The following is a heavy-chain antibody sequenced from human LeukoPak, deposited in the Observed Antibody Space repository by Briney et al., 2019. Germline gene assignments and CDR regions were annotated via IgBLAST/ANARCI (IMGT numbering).Heavy chain of an antibody. CDR2: ISAYNGNT. Sequence: ASVRVSCKASGYTFTSYGISWVRQAPGQGLEWMGWISAYNGNTNYAQKLQGRVTMTTDTSTSTAYMELRSLRSDDTAVYYCARGDDLWSGYPTLGYWGQGTLVTVSS. J-gene: IGHJ4*02. CDR3: ARGDDLWSGYPTLGY. V-gene: IGHV1-18*01. CDR1: GYTFTSYG. D-gene: IGHD3-3*01.